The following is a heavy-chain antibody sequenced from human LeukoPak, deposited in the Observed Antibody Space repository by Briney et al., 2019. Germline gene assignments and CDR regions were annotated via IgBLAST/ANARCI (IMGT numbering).Heavy chain of an antibody. J-gene: IGHJ3*02. CDR2: VFYSGST. V-gene: IGHV4-59*01. D-gene: IGHD2-21*02. CDR1: GGSITNYY. CDR3: ARDAVTYDAFDI. Sequence: SETLSLTCTVSGGSITNYYWNWIRQPPGKGLEWIGCVFYSGSTNYNPSLKSRVTISVDTSKNQFSLKLSSVTAADTAVYYCARDAVTYDAFDIWGQGTMVTVSS.